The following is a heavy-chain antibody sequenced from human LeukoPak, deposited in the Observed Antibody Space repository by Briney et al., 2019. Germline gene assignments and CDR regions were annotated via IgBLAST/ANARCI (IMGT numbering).Heavy chain of an antibody. J-gene: IGHJ2*01. CDR3: ARNYYDSSGNYYVDWYFDL. CDR1: GFTLSRYW. CDR2: IHSDGSST. V-gene: IGHV3-74*01. D-gene: IGHD3-22*01. Sequence: GGSLRLSCAASGFTLSRYWMHWVRQAPGKGLVWVSRIHSDGSSTSYADSVKGRFTISRDNAKNTLYLQMSSLRAEDTAVYYCARNYYDSSGNYYVDWYFDLWGRGTLVTVSS.